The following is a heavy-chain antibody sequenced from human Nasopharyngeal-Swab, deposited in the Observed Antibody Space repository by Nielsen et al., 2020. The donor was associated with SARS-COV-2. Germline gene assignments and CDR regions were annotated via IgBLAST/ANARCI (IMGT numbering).Heavy chain of an antibody. CDR3: AREVSGYVNCYYYMDV. CDR1: GGSISSGGYY. J-gene: IGHJ6*03. Sequence: SETLSLTCTVSGGSISSGGYYWSWIRQHPGKGLEWIGYIYYSGSTYYNPSLKSRVTISVDTSKNQFSLKLSSVTAADTAVYYCAREVSGYVNCYYYMDVWGKGTTVTVSS. CDR2: IYYSGST. D-gene: IGHD5-12*01. V-gene: IGHV4-31*03.